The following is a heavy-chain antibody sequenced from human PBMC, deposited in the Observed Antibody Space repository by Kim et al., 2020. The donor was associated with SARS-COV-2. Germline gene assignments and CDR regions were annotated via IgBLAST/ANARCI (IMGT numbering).Heavy chain of an antibody. CDR2: IYYSGST. V-gene: IGHV4-31*03. D-gene: IGHD3-22*01. CDR3: ARTSTLWYYYDSSGYFDY. Sequence: SETLSLTCTVSGGSISSGGYYWSWIRQHPGKGLEWIGYIYYSGSTYYNPSLKSRVTISVDTSKNQFSLKLSSVTAADTAVYYCARTSTLWYYYDSSGYFDYWGQGTLVTVSS. CDR1: GGSISSGGYY. J-gene: IGHJ4*02.